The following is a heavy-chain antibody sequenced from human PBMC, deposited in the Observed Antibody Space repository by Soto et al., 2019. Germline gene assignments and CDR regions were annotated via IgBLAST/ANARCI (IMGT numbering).Heavy chain of an antibody. CDR1: GGTFSSYA. J-gene: IGHJ1*01. CDR3: ARVEGSLYYYDSSGRPAAEYFQH. D-gene: IGHD3-22*01. Sequence: QVQLVQSGAEVKKPGSSVKVSCKASGGTFSSYAISWVRQAPGQGLEWMGGIIPIFGTANYAQKFQGRVTITADESTSTAYMELSSLRSEDTAVYYCARVEGSLYYYDSSGRPAAEYFQHWGQGTLVTVSS. CDR2: IIPIFGTA. V-gene: IGHV1-69*12.